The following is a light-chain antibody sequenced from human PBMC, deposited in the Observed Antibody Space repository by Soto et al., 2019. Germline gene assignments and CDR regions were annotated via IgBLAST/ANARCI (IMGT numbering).Light chain of an antibody. V-gene: IGKV1-27*01. CDR2: SAS. Sequence: DIQMTQSPSSLSASVGDRVTITCRASQAISIYLAWYQQKPGKVPKLLIYSASTLQSGVPSRFSGSGSGTDFTLTISSLQPEDVATYYCQKYNIAPFPFGPGTKVDIK. CDR1: QAISIY. J-gene: IGKJ3*01. CDR3: QKYNIAPFP.